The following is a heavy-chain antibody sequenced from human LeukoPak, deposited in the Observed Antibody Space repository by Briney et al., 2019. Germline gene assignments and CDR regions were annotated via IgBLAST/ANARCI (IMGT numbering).Heavy chain of an antibody. CDR1: GFTFSSYW. D-gene: IGHD5-24*01. J-gene: IGHJ4*02. Sequence: GGSLRLSCAASGFTFSSYWMHWVRQAPGKGLVWVSRINSDESSTSYADSVKGRFTVSRDNAKNTLYLQMNSLRAEDTAVYYCATNGYNSLFDYWGQGTLVTVSS. CDR3: ATNGYNSLFDY. CDR2: INSDESST. V-gene: IGHV3-74*01.